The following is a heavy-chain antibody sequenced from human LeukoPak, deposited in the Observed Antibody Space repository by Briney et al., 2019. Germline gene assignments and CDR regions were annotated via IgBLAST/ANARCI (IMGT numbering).Heavy chain of an antibody. CDR2: IYYSGST. D-gene: IGHD5-12*01. J-gene: IGHJ4*02. V-gene: IGHV4-39*01. Sequence: SETLSLTCTVSGGSISISSYYWGWIRQPPGKGLEWIGSIYYSGSTYYNPSLKSRVTISVDTSKNQFSLKLSSVTAADTAVYYCARHASGYYFDYWGQGTLVTVSS. CDR1: GGSISISSYY. CDR3: ARHASGYYFDY.